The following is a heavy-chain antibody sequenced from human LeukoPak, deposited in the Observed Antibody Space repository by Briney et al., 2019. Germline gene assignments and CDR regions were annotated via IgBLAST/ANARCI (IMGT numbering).Heavy chain of an antibody. V-gene: IGHV3-7*01. Sequence: GGSLRLSCAASGFTFNNYWMSWVRQAPGKGLERVDGIKSEGSKTYYVDAVKGRFTISRDNAKNSLYLQMNSLRPEDTAVYYCATSWTRWGQGTLVTVSS. D-gene: IGHD1-1*01. CDR2: IKSEGSKT. J-gene: IGHJ4*02. CDR1: GFTFNNYW. CDR3: ATSWTR.